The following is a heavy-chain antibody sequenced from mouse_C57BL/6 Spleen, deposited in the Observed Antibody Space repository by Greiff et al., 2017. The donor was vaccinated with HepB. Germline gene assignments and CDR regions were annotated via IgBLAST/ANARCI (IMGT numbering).Heavy chain of an antibody. CDR2: INPNYGTT. CDR3: ARGGYYSCSSYGDFFDY. J-gene: IGHJ2*01. V-gene: IGHV1-39*01. CDR1: GYSFTDYN. Sequence: VQLKESGPELVKPGASVKISCKASGYSFTDYNMNWVKQSNGKSLEWIGVINPNYGTTSYNQKFKGKATLTVDQSSSTAYMQLNSLISQASAVCYCARGGYYSCSSYGDFFDYWCQGATLTVSS. D-gene: IGHD1-1*01.